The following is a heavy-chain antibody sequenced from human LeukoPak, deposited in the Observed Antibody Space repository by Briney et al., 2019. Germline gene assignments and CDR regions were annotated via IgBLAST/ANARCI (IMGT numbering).Heavy chain of an antibody. J-gene: IGHJ3*02. V-gene: IGHV3-33*01. CDR1: GFTFSPYG. CDR2: IWHDGSK. Sequence: GMSLRLSCSACGFTFSPYGMHWVRQAPGKGLEGVAVIWHDGSKFYVDSVECRFTISRDNSKNTLYLQMNSLRTEDPAVYYCGRGKASGGYSEYGLDALEMWGQGTMVTVSS. CDR3: GRGKASGGYSEYGLDALEM. D-gene: IGHD1-26*01.